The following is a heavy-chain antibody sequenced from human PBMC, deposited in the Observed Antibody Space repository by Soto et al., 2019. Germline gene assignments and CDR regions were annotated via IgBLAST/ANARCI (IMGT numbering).Heavy chain of an antibody. V-gene: IGHV4-34*01. CDR3: ARGMVRGVSRQIDY. CDR1: GGSFSGYY. J-gene: IGHJ4*02. Sequence: SETLSLTCAVYGGSFSGYYWSWIRQPPGKGLEWIGEINHSGSTNYNPSLKSRVTISVDTSKNQFSLKLSSVTAADTAVYYCARGMVRGVSRQIDYWGQGTLVTVSS. CDR2: INHSGST. D-gene: IGHD3-10*01.